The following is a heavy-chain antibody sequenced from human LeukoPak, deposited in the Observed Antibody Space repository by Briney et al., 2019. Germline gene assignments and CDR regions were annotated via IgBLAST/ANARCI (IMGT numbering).Heavy chain of an antibody. V-gene: IGHV3-74*01. CDR2: INSDGSST. CDR3: ARGGGTVDFDF. D-gene: IGHD4-11*01. Sequence: GGSLRLSCAASGFTFSSYWMHWVRQAPGKGLVWVSRINSDGSSTNYADSVKGRFTISRDNAKNTLYLQMNSLRSEDTAVYYCARGGGTVDFDFWGQGTLVTVSS. J-gene: IGHJ4*02. CDR1: GFTFSSYW.